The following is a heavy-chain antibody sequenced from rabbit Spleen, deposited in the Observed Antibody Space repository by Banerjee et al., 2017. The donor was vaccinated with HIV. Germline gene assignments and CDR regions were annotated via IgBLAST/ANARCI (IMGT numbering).Heavy chain of an antibody. CDR2: IYVGSSANT. CDR1: GFSFSNKAV. J-gene: IGHJ4*01. CDR3: ARGYSYSYVGVAYVTDYFNL. D-gene: IGHD6-1*01. V-gene: IGHV1S45*01. Sequence: QEQLEESGGDLVKPEGSLTLSCKASGFSFSNKAVMCWVRQAPGKGLEWIACIYVGSSANTYYASWAKGRFTVSKASSTTVTLQMTSLTAADTATYFCARGYSYSYVGVAYVTDYFNLWGPGTLVTVS.